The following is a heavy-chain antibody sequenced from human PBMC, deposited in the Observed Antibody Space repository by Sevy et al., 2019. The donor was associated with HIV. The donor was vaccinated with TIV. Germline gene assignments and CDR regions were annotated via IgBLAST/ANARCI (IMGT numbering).Heavy chain of an antibody. CDR3: ARSNHLGVLGDLQH. V-gene: IGHV4-30-4*01. Sequence: SETLSLTCTVSGGSISSGDYYWSWIRQPPGKGLEWIGYIYYSGSTYYNPSLKSRVTISVDTSKNQFSLRLSSVTAADTAVYYCARSNHLGVLGDLQHWGQGTLVTVSS. D-gene: IGHD2-8*02. CDR2: IYYSGST. CDR1: GGSISSGDYY. J-gene: IGHJ1*01.